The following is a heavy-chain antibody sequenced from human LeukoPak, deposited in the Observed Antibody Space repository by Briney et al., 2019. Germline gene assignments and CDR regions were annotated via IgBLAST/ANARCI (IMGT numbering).Heavy chain of an antibody. D-gene: IGHD1-26*01. CDR1: GYTFTGYY. V-gene: IGHV1-2*06. CDR3: ASLGEVLWDYYFDY. J-gene: IGHJ4*02. Sequence: ASVKVSCKASGYTFTGYYMHWVRQAPGQGLEWMGRINPNSGGTNYAQKFQGRVTMTRDTSINTAYMELSRLRSDDTAVYYCASLGEVLWDYYFDYWGQGTLVTVSS. CDR2: INPNSGGT.